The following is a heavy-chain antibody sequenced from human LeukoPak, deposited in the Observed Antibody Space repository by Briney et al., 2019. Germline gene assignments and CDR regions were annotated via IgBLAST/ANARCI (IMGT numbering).Heavy chain of an antibody. CDR2: IIPMFGTA. Sequence: SVKVSCKASGGTFTSYAVNWVRQAPGQGLEWMGGIIPMFGTANYAQNFQGRVTITADESTSTAYMELSSLRSDDTAVYYCAFRTVRSTIEYFQYWGLGTLVTVSS. D-gene: IGHD1-26*01. CDR1: GGTFTSYA. CDR3: AFRTVRSTIEYFQY. V-gene: IGHV1-69*13. J-gene: IGHJ1*01.